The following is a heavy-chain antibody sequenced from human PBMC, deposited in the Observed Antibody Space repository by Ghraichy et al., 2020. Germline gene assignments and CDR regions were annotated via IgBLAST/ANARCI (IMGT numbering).Heavy chain of an antibody. D-gene: IGHD2-8*02. CDR3: ARATEDIVLAWKRYYYYYMDV. CDR2: INAGNGNT. Sequence: ASVKVSCKASGYTFTSYAMHWVRQAPGQRLEWMGWINAGNGNTKYSQKFQGRVTITRDTSASTAYMELSSLRSEDTAVYYCARATEDIVLAWKRYYYYYMDVWGKGTTVTVSS. J-gene: IGHJ6*03. CDR1: GYTFTSYA. V-gene: IGHV1-3*01.